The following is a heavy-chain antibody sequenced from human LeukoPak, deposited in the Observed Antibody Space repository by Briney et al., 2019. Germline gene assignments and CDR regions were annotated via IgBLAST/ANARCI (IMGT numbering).Heavy chain of an antibody. Sequence: GESLKISCKGSGYSFTSYWIGWVRQMPGKGLEWMGIIYPGDSDTRYSPSFQGQVTISADKSIGTAYLQWSSLKASDTAIYYCAMARDAYNWGSHYWGQGTLVTVSS. V-gene: IGHV5-51*01. J-gene: IGHJ4*02. CDR2: IYPGDSDT. D-gene: IGHD5-24*01. CDR1: GYSFTSYW. CDR3: AMARDAYNWGSHY.